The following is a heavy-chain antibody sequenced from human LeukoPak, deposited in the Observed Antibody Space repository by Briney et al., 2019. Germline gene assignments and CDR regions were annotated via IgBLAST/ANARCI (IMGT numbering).Heavy chain of an antibody. V-gene: IGHV3-15*01. J-gene: IGHJ4*02. Sequence: PGGSLRLSCAASGFTFSNAWMSWVRQAPGKGLEWVGRIKSKTDGGTTDYAAPVKGRFTISRDDSKNTLYLQMNSLKTEDTAVYYCTTDRVYDIFTGYLVFDYWGQGTLVTVSS. CDR2: IKSKTDGGTT. CDR3: TTDRVYDIFTGYLVFDY. CDR1: GFTFSNAW. D-gene: IGHD3-9*01.